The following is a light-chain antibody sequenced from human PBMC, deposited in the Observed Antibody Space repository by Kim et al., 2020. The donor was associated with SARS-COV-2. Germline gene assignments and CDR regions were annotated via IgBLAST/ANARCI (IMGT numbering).Light chain of an antibody. CDR3: STYTDSVM. CDR1: SRDVGAVHY. Sequence: SLGQSLTLSCTGSSRDVGAVHYVAWYRNHPGKAPKLMIYDVSWRPSWVSNRFSGSKSGNTASLTISGLQAEDEADYYCSTYTDSVMFGGGTQLTVL. V-gene: IGLV2-14*03. J-gene: IGLJ3*02. CDR2: DVS.